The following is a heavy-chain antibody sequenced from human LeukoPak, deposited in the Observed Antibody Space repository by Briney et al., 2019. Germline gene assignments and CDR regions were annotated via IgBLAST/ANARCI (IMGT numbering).Heavy chain of an antibody. CDR3: ARALPNWNDDGVYYYYYMDV. D-gene: IGHD1-20*01. J-gene: IGHJ6*03. CDR1: GGSIRSYY. Sequence: SETLSLTCTVSGGSIRSYYWSWIRQPAGKGLEWIWRIYTSGSTNYNPSLKSRVTMSVDTSNNQFSLKLSSVTAADTAVYYCARALPNWNDDGVYYYYYMDVWGKGTTVTVSS. V-gene: IGHV4-4*07. CDR2: IYTSGST.